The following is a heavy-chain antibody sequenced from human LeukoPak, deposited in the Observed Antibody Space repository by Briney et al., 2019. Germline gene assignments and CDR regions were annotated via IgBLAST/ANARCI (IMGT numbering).Heavy chain of an antibody. Sequence: PGDSLRLSCATSGFNFSAYTMNWVRQAPGKGLDWVSSISPTTAYIHYADSMKGRFTISRDNARRSLYLQMNSLRVEDTAMYYCVSSLHGFSYGPGYWGQGTLVIVSS. J-gene: IGHJ4*02. CDR2: ISPTTAYI. D-gene: IGHD3-10*01. CDR3: VSSLHGFSYGPGY. CDR1: GFNFSAYT. V-gene: IGHV3-21*01.